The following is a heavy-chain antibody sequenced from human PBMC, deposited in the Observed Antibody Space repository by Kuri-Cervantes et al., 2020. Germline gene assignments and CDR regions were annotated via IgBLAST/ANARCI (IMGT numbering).Heavy chain of an antibody. CDR2: IKQDGSEK. CDR1: GFTFSSYW. Sequence: GESLKISCAASGFTFSSYWMSWVRQAPGKGLEWVANIKQDGSEKYYVDSVKGRFTISRDNAKNSLYLQMNSLRAEDTAVYYCARMGGSGSPRFDPWGQGTLGTESS. CDR3: ARMGGSGSPRFDP. V-gene: IGHV3-7*01. J-gene: IGHJ5*02. D-gene: IGHD3-10*01.